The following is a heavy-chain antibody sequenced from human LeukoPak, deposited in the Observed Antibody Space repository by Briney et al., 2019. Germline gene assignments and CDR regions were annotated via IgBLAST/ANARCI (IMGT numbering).Heavy chain of an antibody. CDR1: GFXXSSNA. Sequence: SCAAXGFXXSSNAMSWVRQAPGKGLEWVSAISGSGACTYYADSVKCRFTISIDNSKNTLYLQMDSLRAEDTAVYYCAKARGYGSGSPSIYYFDYWGQGTLVTVSS. J-gene: IGHJ4*02. CDR3: AKARGYGSGSPSIYYFDY. D-gene: IGHD3-10*01. CDR2: ISGSGACT. V-gene: IGHV3-23*01.